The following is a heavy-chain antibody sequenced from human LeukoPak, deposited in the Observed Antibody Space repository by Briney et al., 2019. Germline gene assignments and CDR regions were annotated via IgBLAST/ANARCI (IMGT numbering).Heavy chain of an antibody. D-gene: IGHD3-3*01. CDR1: GESFSSYY. V-gene: IGHV4-34*01. Sequence: SESVSLTCAVYGESFSSYYWSWIRQPPGKGLEWIGEINHGGSTNYNPSLKSRVTISVDTSKNQFSLKLSSVTAADTAVYYCARRAIFGVVIISYNWFDPWGQGTLVTVSS. CDR3: ARRAIFGVVIISYNWFDP. CDR2: INHGGST. J-gene: IGHJ5*02.